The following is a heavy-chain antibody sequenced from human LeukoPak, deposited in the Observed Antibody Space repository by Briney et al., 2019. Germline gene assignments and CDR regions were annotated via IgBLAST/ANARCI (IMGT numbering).Heavy chain of an antibody. CDR3: ARRPAERYWFDP. CDR1: GGSISSYY. J-gene: IGHJ5*02. Sequence: SETLSLTCTVSGGSISSYYWSWIRQPPGKGLEWIGYIYYSGSTNYNPSLKSRVTISVDTSKNQFSLKLSSVTAADTAVYYCARRPAERYWFDPWGQGTPVSVSS. V-gene: IGHV4-59*01. CDR2: IYYSGST.